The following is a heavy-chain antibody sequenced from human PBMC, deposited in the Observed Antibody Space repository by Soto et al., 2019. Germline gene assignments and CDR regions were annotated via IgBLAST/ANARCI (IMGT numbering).Heavy chain of an antibody. CDR3: AKEGVGYCSGGSCYGAEYFQH. Sequence: QVQLVESGGGVVQPGRSLRLSCAASGFTFSSYGMHWVRQAPGKGLEWVAVISYDGSNKYYADSVKGRLTISRDNSKNTLYLQMNSLRAEDTAVYYCAKEGVGYCSGGSCYGAEYFQHWGQGTLVTVSS. D-gene: IGHD2-15*01. CDR2: ISYDGSNK. V-gene: IGHV3-30*18. CDR1: GFTFSSYG. J-gene: IGHJ1*01.